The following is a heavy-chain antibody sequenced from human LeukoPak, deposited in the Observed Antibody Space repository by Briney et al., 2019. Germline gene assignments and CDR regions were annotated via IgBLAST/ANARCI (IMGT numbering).Heavy chain of an antibody. V-gene: IGHV3-23*01. CDR1: GFTFSSYW. D-gene: IGHD4-17*01. J-gene: IGHJ4*02. CDR3: AKEDPGDYVLDY. Sequence: GGSLRLSCAASGFTFSSYWMSWVRQAPGKGLEWVSAMSGSGDTIHYADSVKGRFTMSRDNSKNTLYLQMNSLRAEDTAVYYCAKEDPGDYVLDYWGQGTLVTVSS. CDR2: MSGSGDTI.